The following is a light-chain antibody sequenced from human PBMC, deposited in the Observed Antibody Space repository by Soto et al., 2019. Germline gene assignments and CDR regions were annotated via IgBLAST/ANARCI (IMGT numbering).Light chain of an antibody. Sequence: DIQVTQSPSTLSASVGDRVTISCRASQSIDRWLAWYQQKPGKAPKLLMYKASILQSGIPSRFSGSGSGTEFTLTISSLQPDDVASYYCQQYSKYPWTLGQGTKVEI. CDR2: KAS. J-gene: IGKJ1*01. CDR1: QSIDRW. V-gene: IGKV1-5*03. CDR3: QQYSKYPWT.